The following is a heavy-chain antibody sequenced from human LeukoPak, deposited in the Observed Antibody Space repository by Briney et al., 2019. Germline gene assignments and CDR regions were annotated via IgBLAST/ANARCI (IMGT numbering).Heavy chain of an antibody. CDR3: ATYRQVLLPFES. CDR1: GFTFGTFA. V-gene: IGHV3-23*01. J-gene: IGHJ4*02. CDR2: IFPSGGEI. Sequence: GGSLRLSCAASGFTFGTFAVIWVRQPPGKGLEWVSSIFPSGGEIHYADSVRGRFTISRDNSKSTLSLQMNSLRAEDTAIYYCATYRQVLLPFESWGQGTLVTVSS. D-gene: IGHD2-8*02.